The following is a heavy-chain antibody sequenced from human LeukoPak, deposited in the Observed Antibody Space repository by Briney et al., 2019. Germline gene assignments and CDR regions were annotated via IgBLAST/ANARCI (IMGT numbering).Heavy chain of an antibody. Sequence: GASVKVSCKASGYTFTGYYMHWVRQAPGQGLEWMGWINPNSGGTNYAQKFQGRVTMTRDTSISTAYMELSRLRSDGTAVYYCARVRSSPIAAAGYWGQGTLVTVSS. J-gene: IGHJ4*02. CDR1: GYTFTGYY. D-gene: IGHD6-13*01. CDR3: ARVRSSPIAAAGY. CDR2: INPNSGGT. V-gene: IGHV1-2*02.